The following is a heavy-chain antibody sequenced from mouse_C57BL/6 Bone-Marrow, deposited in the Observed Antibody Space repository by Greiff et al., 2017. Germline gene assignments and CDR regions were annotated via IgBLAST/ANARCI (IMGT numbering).Heavy chain of an antibody. CDR2: IDPENGDN. D-gene: IGHD1-1*01. V-gene: IGHV14-4*01. J-gene: IGHJ2*01. CDR1: GFNIKDDY. Sequence: VQLQQSGAELVRPGASVKLSCTASGFNIKDDYMHWVKQRPEQGLEGNGWIDPENGDNEDGSKVQGKGTITADTSSSTAYLQLSSLTSEDTAVYYCTIITTAITSFDYWGQGTTLTVSS. CDR3: TIITTAITSFDY.